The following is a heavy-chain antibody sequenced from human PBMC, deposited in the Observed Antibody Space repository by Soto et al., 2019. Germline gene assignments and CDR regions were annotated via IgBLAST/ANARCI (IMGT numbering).Heavy chain of an antibody. CDR2: ISWNSGSI. CDR1: GFTFDDYA. J-gene: IGHJ6*02. D-gene: IGHD1-26*01. Sequence: EVQLVESGGGLVQPGRSLRLSCAASGFTFDDYAMHWVRQAPGKGLEWVSGISWNSGSIGYADSVKGRFTISRDNAKNSLYLQMNSLRAEDTALYYCAKIDQASYYGMDVWGQGTTVTVSS. V-gene: IGHV3-9*01. CDR3: AKIDQASYYGMDV.